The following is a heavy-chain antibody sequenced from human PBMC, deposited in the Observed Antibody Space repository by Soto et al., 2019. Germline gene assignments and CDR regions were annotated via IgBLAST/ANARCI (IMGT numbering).Heavy chain of an antibody. CDR3: AHTWGLPFDY. D-gene: IGHD3-16*01. CDR2: IYWNDDK. V-gene: IGHV2-5*01. Sequence: QITLKESGPTLVKPTQTLTLTCTYSGFSLRTTGVGVGWIRQPPGKALEWLGIIYWNDDKRYSPSLKSRFTLTSDISKSQVVLTMTNMHPVDTGTYYCAHTWGLPFDYWGQGTLVIVSS. CDR1: GFSLRTTGVG. J-gene: IGHJ4*02.